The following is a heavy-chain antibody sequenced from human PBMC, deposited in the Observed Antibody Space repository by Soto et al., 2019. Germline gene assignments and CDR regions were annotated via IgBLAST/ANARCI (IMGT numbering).Heavy chain of an antibody. CDR3: AREGGRYCSGGSCQVDY. CDR1: GGSISSISCY. D-gene: IGHD2-15*01. CDR2: IYYAGNT. J-gene: IGHJ4*02. V-gene: IGHV4-39*02. Sequence: SETLSLTCTVSGGSISSISCYWGWIRQPPGKGLEWIGSIYYAGNTYYTPSLKSRVTISVDTSKNQFSLKLSSVTAADTAVYYCAREGGRYCSGGSCQVDYWGQGTLVTVSS.